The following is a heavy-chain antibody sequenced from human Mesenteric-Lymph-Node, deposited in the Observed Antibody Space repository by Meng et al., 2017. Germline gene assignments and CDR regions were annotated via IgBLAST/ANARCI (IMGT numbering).Heavy chain of an antibody. J-gene: IGHJ4*02. D-gene: IGHD3-16*01. V-gene: IGHV3-15*01. CDR2: IKSNGDGGTT. Sequence: VQLVESGGGFVNPGGSLRLSCAVSGITFKDAWMSWVRQAPGKGLEWVGRIKSNGDGGTTDYAAPVKGRFTISRDDSKNTLFLQMDSLKTEDTAVYYCTPDPWGYWGQGTLVTVSS. CDR3: TPDPWGY. CDR1: GITFKDAW.